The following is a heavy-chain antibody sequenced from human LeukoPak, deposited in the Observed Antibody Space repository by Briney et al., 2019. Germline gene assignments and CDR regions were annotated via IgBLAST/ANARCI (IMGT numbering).Heavy chain of an antibody. D-gene: IGHD4-17*01. J-gene: IGHJ4*02. CDR2: IKQDGGQI. V-gene: IGHV3-7*01. CDR1: EFTFSSYW. CDR3: ARLGARQMLEY. Sequence: GGSLRLSCAASEFTFSSYWMSWVRQAPGKGLEWVANIKQDGGQIYYLESVKGRFTVSRDNTKNSLYLQMNSLRAEDTAVYYCARLGARQMLEYWGQGTLVTVSS.